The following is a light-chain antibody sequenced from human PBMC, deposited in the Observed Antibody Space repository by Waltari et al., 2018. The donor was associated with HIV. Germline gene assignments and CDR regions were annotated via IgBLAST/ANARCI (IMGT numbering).Light chain of an antibody. V-gene: IGKV3-20*01. CDR3: QQYGTSPYT. Sequence: ENVLTQSPGTLSLSPGERATLSCRASRRGSSNYLTWYQQRPGQAPRLLIYAASTSATAIPDRFSGSGSGTDFTLTISRLEPEDFAVYYCQQYGTSPYTFGQGTKVEI. CDR1: RRGSSNY. J-gene: IGKJ2*01. CDR2: AAS.